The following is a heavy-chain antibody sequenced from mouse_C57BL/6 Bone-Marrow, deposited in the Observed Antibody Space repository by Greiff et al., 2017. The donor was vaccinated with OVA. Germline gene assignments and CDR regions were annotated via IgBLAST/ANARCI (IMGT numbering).Heavy chain of an antibody. CDR2: IYPGDGDT. J-gene: IGHJ3*01. CDR1: GYAFSSSW. CDR3: ARSGGTVVAP. Sequence: VKLMESGPELVKPGASVKISCKASGYAFSSSWMNWVKQRPGKGLEWIGRIYPGDGDTNYNGKFKGKATLTADKSSSTAYMQLSSLTSEDSAVYFCARSGGTVVAPWGQGTLVTVSA. V-gene: IGHV1-82*01. D-gene: IGHD1-1*01.